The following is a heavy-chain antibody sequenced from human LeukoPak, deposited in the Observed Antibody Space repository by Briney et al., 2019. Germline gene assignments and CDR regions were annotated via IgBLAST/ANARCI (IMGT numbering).Heavy chain of an antibody. J-gene: IGHJ4*02. CDR3: ARPRQDSGWRYGY. CDR1: GFTFSSYS. Sequence: SGGSLRLSCAASGFTFSSYSMNWVRHAPGKGLEWVSSISSSSSYIYYADSVKGRFTISRDNAKNSLYLQMNSLRAEDTAVYYCARPRQDSGWRYGYWGEGNLVTVSS. D-gene: IGHD6-19*01. CDR2: ISSSSSYI. V-gene: IGHV3-21*01.